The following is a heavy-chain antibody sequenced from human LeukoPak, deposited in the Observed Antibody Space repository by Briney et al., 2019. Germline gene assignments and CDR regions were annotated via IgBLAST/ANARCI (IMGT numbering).Heavy chain of an antibody. CDR2: IWYDGSYE. J-gene: IGHJ4*02. CDR3: AKDSIDYDDYNYFDS. CDR1: GFALSSCN. V-gene: IGHV3-33*06. Sequence: GESLKLSCVASGFALSSCNMHWVRQAPGKGLEWVALIWYDGSYEYYTDSVKGRFTISRDNSKNTLYLQMNSLRAEDTATYYCAKDSIDYDDYNYFDSWGQGSLVTVSS. D-gene: IGHD4-17*01.